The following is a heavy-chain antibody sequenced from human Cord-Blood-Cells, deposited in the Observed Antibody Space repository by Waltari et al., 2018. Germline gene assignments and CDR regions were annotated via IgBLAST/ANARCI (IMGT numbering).Heavy chain of an antibody. V-gene: IGHV3-30*18. CDR1: GFTFSSYG. CDR2: ISYDGSNK. Sequence: QVQLVESGGGVVQPGRSLRLSCAASGFTFSSYGMPWVRQGPGKGREWVAVISYDGSNKYYADSVKGRFTISRDNSKNTLYLQMNSLRAEDTAVYYCAKGSWGYWYFDLWGRGTLVTVSS. CDR3: AKGSWGYWYFDL. D-gene: IGHD7-27*01. J-gene: IGHJ2*01.